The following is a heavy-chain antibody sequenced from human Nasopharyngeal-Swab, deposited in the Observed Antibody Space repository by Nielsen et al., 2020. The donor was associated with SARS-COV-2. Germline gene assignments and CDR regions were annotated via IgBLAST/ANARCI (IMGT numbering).Heavy chain of an antibody. CDR1: GFTFSSYG. Sequence: GASLKISCAASGFTFSSYGMHWVRQAPGKGLEWVAVIWYDGSNKYYADSVKGRFTISRDNADKSLYLEMNTLRAEDTAVYFCARVADYGDKSRFQPLPYWGRGTLVTVSS. V-gene: IGHV3-33*01. CDR2: IWYDGSNK. CDR3: ARVADYGDKSRFQPLPY. J-gene: IGHJ4*02. D-gene: IGHD4-17*01.